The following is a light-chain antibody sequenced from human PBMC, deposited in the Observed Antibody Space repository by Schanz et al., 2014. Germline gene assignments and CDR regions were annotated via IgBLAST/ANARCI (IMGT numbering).Light chain of an antibody. J-gene: IGLJ2*01. CDR2: EVN. CDR1: SSDVGSYNL. CDR3: CSYASSRTVI. V-gene: IGLV2-23*02. Sequence: QSALTQPASVSGSPGQSITISCTGTSSDVGSYNLVSWYQQHPGKAPKLMIYEVNKRPSGVPDRFSGSKSGNTASLTISGLQAEDEADYYCCSYASSRTVIFGGGTKLTVL.